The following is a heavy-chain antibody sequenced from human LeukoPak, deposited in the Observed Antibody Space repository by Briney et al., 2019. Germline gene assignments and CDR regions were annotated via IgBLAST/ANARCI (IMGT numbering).Heavy chain of an antibody. CDR1: GYTFTRYY. J-gene: IGHJ5*02. V-gene: IGHV1-46*01. CDR2: INPSGGTT. CDR3: ARGPSHNWLDP. Sequence: GASVKVSCKASGYTFTRYYIHWVRQAPGQGLEWMGIINPSGGTTNYAQKFRGRVTMTRDMSTSTVYMELSSLTSEDTAVYYCARGPSHNWLDPWGQGTLVTVSS.